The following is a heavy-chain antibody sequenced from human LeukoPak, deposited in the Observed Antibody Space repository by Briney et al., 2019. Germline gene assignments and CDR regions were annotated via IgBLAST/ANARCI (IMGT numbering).Heavy chain of an antibody. J-gene: IGHJ4*02. Sequence: GGSLRLSCAASGFTFSSYSMNWVRQAPGKGLEWVSSISSSSSYIYYADSVKGRFTISRDNAKNSLYLRMNSLRAEDTAVYYCARDTSSSWYVPYFDYWGQGTLVTVSS. CDR3: ARDTSSSWYVPYFDY. CDR2: ISSSSSYI. V-gene: IGHV3-21*01. CDR1: GFTFSSYS. D-gene: IGHD6-13*01.